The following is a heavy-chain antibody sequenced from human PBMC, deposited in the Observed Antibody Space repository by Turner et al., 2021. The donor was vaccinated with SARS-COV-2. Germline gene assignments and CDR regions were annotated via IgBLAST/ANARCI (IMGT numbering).Heavy chain of an antibody. CDR1: CGSISSSSYF. V-gene: IGHV4-39*01. CDR2: IYYSGTT. CDR3: ARQAAGQGLDY. J-gene: IGHJ4*02. Sequence: QVQLQESGPGLVKPSETLSLTCTVSCGSISSSSYFWGWIRQPPTKELEWVGSIYYSGTTYYNPSLKSRVSLSIEPSKNQFSMKLTSVTAADTALYYCARQAAGQGLDYWGRGILVTVSS. D-gene: IGHD3-10*01.